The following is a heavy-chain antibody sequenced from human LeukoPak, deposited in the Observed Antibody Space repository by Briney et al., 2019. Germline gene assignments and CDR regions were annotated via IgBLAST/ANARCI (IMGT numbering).Heavy chain of an antibody. CDR2: IKSKADGGTT. CDR3: AASIAAPGAFDY. D-gene: IGHD6-25*01. CDR1: GFTVNNAW. J-gene: IGHJ4*02. Sequence: GGSLRLSCAASGFTVNNAWMSWVRQAPGKGLEWVARIKSKADGGTTDCTAPMKGRFTISRDDSKNTLYLQMNSLKTEDTAVYYCAASIAAPGAFDYWGQGTLVTVSS. V-gene: IGHV3-15*01.